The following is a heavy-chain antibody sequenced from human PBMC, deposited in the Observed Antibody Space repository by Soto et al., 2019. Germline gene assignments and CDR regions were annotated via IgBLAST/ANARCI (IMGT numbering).Heavy chain of an antibody. CDR1: GFTFSSYG. D-gene: IGHD1-26*01. J-gene: IGHJ6*02. CDR3: AKDLSYSGSYYYYYGMDV. V-gene: IGHV3-30*18. Sequence: GGSLRLSCAASGFTFSSYGMHWIRQAPGKWLEWVAVISYDGSNKYYADSVKGRFTISRDNSKNTLYLQMNSLRAEDTAVYYCAKDLSYSGSYYYYYGMDVWGQGXTVTVYS. CDR2: ISYDGSNK.